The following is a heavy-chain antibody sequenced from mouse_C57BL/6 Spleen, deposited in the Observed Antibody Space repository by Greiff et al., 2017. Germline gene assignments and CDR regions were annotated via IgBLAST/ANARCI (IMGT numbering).Heavy chain of an antibody. Sequence: EVKLMESGGGLVKPGGSLKLSCAASGFTFSSYAMSWVRQTPEKRLEWVATISDGGSYTDYPDNVKGRFTISRDNAKTNRYLQMSHLKSEDTAMYYGARDDYGSSYESYAMDDWGQGTAVTVSS. J-gene: IGHJ4*01. D-gene: IGHD1-1*01. CDR3: ARDDYGSSYESYAMDD. CDR1: GFTFSSYA. V-gene: IGHV5-4*01. CDR2: ISDGGSYT.